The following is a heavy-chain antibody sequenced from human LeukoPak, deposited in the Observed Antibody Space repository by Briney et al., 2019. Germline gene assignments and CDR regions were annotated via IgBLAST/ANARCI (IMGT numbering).Heavy chain of an antibody. CDR1: GHTFNTFD. J-gene: IGHJ6*03. CDR3: ARGRRLRGVTSRPIYYYYYMDV. D-gene: IGHD3-10*01. V-gene: IGHV1-8*03. CDR2: VNPDNDKT. Sequence: GASVKLSCKASGHTFNTFDINWVRQATGQGPEWMGWVNPDNDKTVYAPKFQGRVSISSNNSINTAYMEFSGLKSDDTAVYYCARGRRLRGVTSRPIYYYYYMDVWGGGTTVTVSS.